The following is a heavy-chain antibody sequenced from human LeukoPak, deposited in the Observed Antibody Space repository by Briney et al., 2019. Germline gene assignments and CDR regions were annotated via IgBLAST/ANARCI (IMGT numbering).Heavy chain of an antibody. CDR2: ISAYNGNT. CDR3: ARDQYLNYYDSSGYADY. J-gene: IGHJ4*02. D-gene: IGHD3-22*01. Sequence: ASVKVSCKASGYTFTSYGISWVRQAPGQGLEWMGWISAYNGNTNYAQKLQGRVTMTTDTSTSTAYMELRSLRSGDTAVYYCARDQYLNYYDSSGYADYWGQGTLVTVSS. CDR1: GYTFTSYG. V-gene: IGHV1-18*01.